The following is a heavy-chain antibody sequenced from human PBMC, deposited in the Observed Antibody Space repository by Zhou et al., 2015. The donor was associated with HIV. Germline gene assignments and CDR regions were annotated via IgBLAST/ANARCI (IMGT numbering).Heavy chain of an antibody. Sequence: EVQVVESGGRVIQPGGSLRLSCAASGFSVSTSHMSWVRQVPGKGLDWVSIIYTSGSTHYTDSVKGRFTISRDNSKNTVYLQMNSLRAEDTAVYYCARSFVVTVSDPAISHYYGMDVWGRGTTVTVSS. D-gene: IGHD2-8*01. CDR1: GFSVSTSH. V-gene: IGHV3-53*01. CDR2: IYTSGST. J-gene: IGHJ6*02. CDR3: ARSFVVTVSDPAISHYYGMDV.